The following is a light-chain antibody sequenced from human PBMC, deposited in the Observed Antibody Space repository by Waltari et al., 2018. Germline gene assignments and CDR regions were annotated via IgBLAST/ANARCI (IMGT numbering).Light chain of an antibody. Sequence: DIVMTQSPDSLAVSLGERATINCKSSQTVLYRDNNKNYLTWYQQKPGQPPKLLFSWASIRESGVPDRISASGSGTDFTLTISSLQAEDVAVYYCHQHYTTPWTFGQGTKVEIK. J-gene: IGKJ1*01. V-gene: IGKV4-1*01. CDR2: WAS. CDR1: QTVLYRDNNKNY. CDR3: HQHYTTPWT.